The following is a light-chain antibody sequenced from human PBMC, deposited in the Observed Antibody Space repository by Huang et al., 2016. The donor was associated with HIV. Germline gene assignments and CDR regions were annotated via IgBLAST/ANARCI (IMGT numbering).Light chain of an antibody. V-gene: IGKV1-39*01. CDR2: GAS. Sequence: DIQMTQSPSSLSASVGDRVTITCRASQTITTYLSWYQQKPGKAPKLLSYGASSLHSGVPSMFSGSGAGTDFTLTISSLQPEDFATYYCQQSYFTPLTFGGGTRLEIK. CDR3: QQSYFTPLT. CDR1: QTITTY. J-gene: IGKJ4*01.